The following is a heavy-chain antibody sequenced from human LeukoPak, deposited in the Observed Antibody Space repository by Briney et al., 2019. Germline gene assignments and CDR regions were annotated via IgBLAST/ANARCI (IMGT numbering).Heavy chain of an antibody. CDR1: GFTFSSYA. D-gene: IGHD5-12*01. V-gene: IGHV3-23*01. Sequence: GGSLRLSCAASGFTFSSYAMSWLRQTPGRGLEWVPAIDGSGGSTYYADSVKGRFTISRDNSKNTLYLQMNSLRAEDTAIYYCAKDRRLPWDYFDSWGQGTLVTVSS. CDR2: IDGSGGST. CDR3: AKDRRLPWDYFDS. J-gene: IGHJ4*02.